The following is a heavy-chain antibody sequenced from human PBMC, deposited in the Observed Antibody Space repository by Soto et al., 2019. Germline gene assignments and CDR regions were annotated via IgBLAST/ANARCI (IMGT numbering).Heavy chain of an antibody. Sequence: GGSLRLSCAASGFTVRSTYMSWVRQAPGKGLEWVSVTYSGGSTYYADSVKGRFTISRDNSKNTLYLQMNSPRAEDTAVYYCARSGYSYGPFDYWGQGTLVTVSS. CDR3: ARSGYSYGPFDY. CDR1: GFTVRSTY. CDR2: TYSGGST. V-gene: IGHV3-53*01. D-gene: IGHD5-18*01. J-gene: IGHJ4*02.